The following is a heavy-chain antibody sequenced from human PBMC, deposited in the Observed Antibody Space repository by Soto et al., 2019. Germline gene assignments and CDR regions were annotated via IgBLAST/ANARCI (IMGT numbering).Heavy chain of an antibody. Sequence: ASVKVSCKASGYTFTSYAMHWVRQAPGQRPEWMGWINAGNGNTKYSQKFQGRVTITRDTSASTAYMELSSLRSEDTAVYYCARKGLMVYAAHDAFDIWGQGTMVTVSS. CDR1: GYTFTSYA. V-gene: IGHV1-3*01. CDR2: INAGNGNT. J-gene: IGHJ3*02. CDR3: ARKGLMVYAAHDAFDI. D-gene: IGHD2-8*01.